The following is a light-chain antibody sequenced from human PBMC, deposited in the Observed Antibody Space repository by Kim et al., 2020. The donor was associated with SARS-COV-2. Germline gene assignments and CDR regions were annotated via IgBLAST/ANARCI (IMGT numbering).Light chain of an antibody. CDR1: QSISSW. V-gene: IGKV1-5*03. CDR2: QVS. CDR3: QEGGT. J-gene: IGKJ1*01. Sequence: DIQMTQSPSTLSAAVGDRVTITCRASQSISSWLAWYQQKPGEGPKLLISQVSSLQSGVPSRFSASGSGTEFTLTISSLQPDDFATYYCQEGGTFGQGTKVDIK.